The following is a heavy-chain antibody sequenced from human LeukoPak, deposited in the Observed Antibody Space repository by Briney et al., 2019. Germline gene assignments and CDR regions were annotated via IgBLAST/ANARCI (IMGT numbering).Heavy chain of an antibody. CDR2: MNPNSGNT. V-gene: IGHV1-8*01. Sequence: ASVKVSCKASGYTFTSYDINRVRQATGQGLEWMGWMNPNSGNTGYAQKFQGRVTMTRNTSISTAYMELSSLRSEDTAVYYCARVGVSSGWWGYYYMDVWGKGTTVTVSS. J-gene: IGHJ6*03. D-gene: IGHD6-19*01. CDR3: ARVGVSSGWWGYYYMDV. CDR1: GYTFTSYD.